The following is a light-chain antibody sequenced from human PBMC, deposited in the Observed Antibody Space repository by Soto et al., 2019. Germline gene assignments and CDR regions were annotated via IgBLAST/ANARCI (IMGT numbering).Light chain of an antibody. CDR1: QPIKTW. CDR2: TAS. CDR3: QQAASFPFT. Sequence: DIQLTQPPASVSAAVGDRINISCRASQPIKTWLAWYPQKPGKGPKLLIYTASTLETGVPSRFSGSGSGTDFTLTISSLQPEDAAIYSCQQAASFPFTFGPGAKV. V-gene: IGKV1-12*02. J-gene: IGKJ3*01.